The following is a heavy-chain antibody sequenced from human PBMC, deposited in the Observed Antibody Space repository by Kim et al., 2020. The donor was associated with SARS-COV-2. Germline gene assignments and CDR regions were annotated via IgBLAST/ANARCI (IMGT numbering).Heavy chain of an antibody. CDR2: FDPEDGET. D-gene: IGHD2-2*01. CDR1: GYTLTELS. Sequence: ASVKVSCKVSGYTLTELSMHWVRQAPGKGLEWMGGFDPEDGETIYAQKFQGRVTMTEDTSTDTAYMELSSLRSEDTAVYYCATELGYCSSTSCSDWDAFDIWGQGTMVTVSS. V-gene: IGHV1-24*01. CDR3: ATELGYCSSTSCSDWDAFDI. J-gene: IGHJ3*02.